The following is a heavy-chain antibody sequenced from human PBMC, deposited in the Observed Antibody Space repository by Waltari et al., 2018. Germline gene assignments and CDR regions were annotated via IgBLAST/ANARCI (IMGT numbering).Heavy chain of an antibody. CDR2: ISSSSRTK. Sequence: EVQLVESGGGLVQPGGSLRLSCAASRFTFSNYGMNWVRQAPGKGLEWVSYISSSSRTKYYADSVKGRFTISRENAEKSLFLQMNSLGAEDTAVYYCAKVARFDDNSGGFDYWGQGSLVTVSS. V-gene: IGHV3-48*01. CDR3: AKVARFDDNSGGFDY. CDR1: RFTFSNYG. D-gene: IGHD3-22*01. J-gene: IGHJ4*02.